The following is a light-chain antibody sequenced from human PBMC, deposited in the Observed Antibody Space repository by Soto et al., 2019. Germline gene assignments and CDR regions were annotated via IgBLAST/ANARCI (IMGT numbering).Light chain of an antibody. CDR2: EVN. CDR1: SSDVGAYNS. V-gene: IGLV2-8*01. CDR3: NSHGGSNNFWV. J-gene: IGLJ3*02. Sequence: QSVLTQPPSASGSPGQSVTIYCTGTSSDVGAYNSVSWYQQHPGKAPRLMIYEVNKRPSGVPDRFSGSKSGNMASLTVSGLQSADEADYYCNSHGGSNNFWVFGGGTKVTVL.